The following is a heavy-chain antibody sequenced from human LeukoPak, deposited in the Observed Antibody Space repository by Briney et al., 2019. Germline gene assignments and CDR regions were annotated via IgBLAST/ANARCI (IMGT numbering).Heavy chain of an antibody. V-gene: IGHV3-30*04. CDR1: GFTFSSYA. J-gene: IGHJ4*02. CDR2: ISYDGSNK. Sequence: GGSLRLSCAASGFTFSSYAMHWVRQAPGKGLEWVAVISYDGSNKYYADSVKGRFTISRDNSKNTVYLQMNSLRAEDTAVYYCAAPGVPAATYYFDYWGQGTLVTVSS. D-gene: IGHD2-2*01. CDR3: AAPGVPAATYYFDY.